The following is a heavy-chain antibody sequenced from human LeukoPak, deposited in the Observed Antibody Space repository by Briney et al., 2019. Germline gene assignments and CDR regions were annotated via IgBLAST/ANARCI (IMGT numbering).Heavy chain of an antibody. D-gene: IGHD3-10*01. CDR2: ISGGGGTT. J-gene: IGHJ4*02. CDR1: GFTFSNYA. Sequence: GGSLRLSCAASGFTFSNYAMNWVRQAPGKGLEWVSTISGGGGTTYYADSVKGRFTISRDSSKNTLYLQMNSLRAEDTARYYCARSGGIIDYWGQGTLVTVSS. CDR3: ARSGGIIDY. V-gene: IGHV3-23*01.